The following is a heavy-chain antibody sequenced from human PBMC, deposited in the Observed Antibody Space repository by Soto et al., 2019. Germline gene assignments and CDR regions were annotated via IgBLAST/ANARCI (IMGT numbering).Heavy chain of an antibody. Sequence: GSLRLSCAASGFTFSSYWMSWVRQAPGKGLEWVANIKQDGSEKYYVDSVKGRFTISRDNAKNSLYLQMNSLRAEDTAVYYCASGHIVVVTAHYWGGFDYWGQGTLVTVSS. D-gene: IGHD2-21*02. CDR3: ASGHIVVVTAHYWGGFDY. V-gene: IGHV3-7*01. J-gene: IGHJ4*02. CDR2: IKQDGSEK. CDR1: GFTFSSYW.